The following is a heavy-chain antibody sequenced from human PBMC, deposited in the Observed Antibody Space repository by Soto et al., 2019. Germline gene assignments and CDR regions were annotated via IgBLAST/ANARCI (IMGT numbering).Heavy chain of an antibody. CDR1: GYTFTSYA. J-gene: IGHJ4*02. D-gene: IGHD1-26*01. Sequence: GASVKVSCKASGYTFTSYAMHWVRQAPGQRLEWMGWINAGNGNTKYSQKFQGRVTITRDTSASTAYMELSSLRSEDTAVYYCARFVSRGHYFDYWGQGTLVTVSS. CDR2: INAGNGNT. V-gene: IGHV1-3*01. CDR3: ARFVSRGHYFDY.